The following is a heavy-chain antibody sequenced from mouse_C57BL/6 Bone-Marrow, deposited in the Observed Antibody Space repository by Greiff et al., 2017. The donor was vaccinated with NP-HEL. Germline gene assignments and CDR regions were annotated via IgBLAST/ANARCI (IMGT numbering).Heavy chain of an antibody. Sequence: EVMLVESGGGLVQPGGSLKLSCAASGFTFSDYYMYWVRQTPEKRLVWVAYISNGGGSTYYPDTVKGRFTISRDNAKNTLYLQLSRLKSEDTAMYYCARHGVTTVVATTPYFDVWGTGTTVTVSS. D-gene: IGHD1-1*01. J-gene: IGHJ1*03. CDR3: ARHGVTTVVATTPYFDV. CDR1: GFTFSDYY. V-gene: IGHV5-12*01. CDR2: ISNGGGST.